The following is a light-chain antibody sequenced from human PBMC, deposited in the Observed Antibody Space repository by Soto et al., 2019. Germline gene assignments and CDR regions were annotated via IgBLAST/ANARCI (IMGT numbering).Light chain of an antibody. CDR3: LQLTLFPIT. Sequence: DIVMTQTPLSSPVTLGQPASISCRSGQSLEHSDGNTYLSWLHQRPGQPPRPLIYKISHRFSGVPDRFSGSGAGTDFTLRISRVEAEDVGVYYCLQLTLFPITFGQGTRLEIK. J-gene: IGKJ5*01. CDR1: QSLEHSDGNTY. V-gene: IGKV2-24*01. CDR2: KIS.